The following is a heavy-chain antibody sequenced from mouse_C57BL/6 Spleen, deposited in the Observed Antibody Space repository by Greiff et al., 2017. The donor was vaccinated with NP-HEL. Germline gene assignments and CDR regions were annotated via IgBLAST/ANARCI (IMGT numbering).Heavy chain of an antibody. CDR3: ARGDYGSNFFDY. CDR1: GYAFTNYL. CDR2: INPGSGGT. J-gene: IGHJ2*01. V-gene: IGHV1-54*01. D-gene: IGHD1-1*01. Sequence: VQLQQSGAELVRPGTSVKVSCKASGYAFTNYLIEWVKQRPGQGLEWIGVINPGSGGTNYNEKFKGKATLTADKSSSTAYMQLSSLTSEDSAVYFCARGDYGSNFFDYWGQGTTLTVSS.